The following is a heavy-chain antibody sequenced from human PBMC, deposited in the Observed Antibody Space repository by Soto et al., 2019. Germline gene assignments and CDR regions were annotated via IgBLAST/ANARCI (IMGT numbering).Heavy chain of an antibody. CDR2: MYYTGFS. V-gene: IGHV4-59*02. D-gene: IGHD2-15*01. CDR1: GDSVTSHY. Sequence: SETLSLTCSFSGDSVTSHYLTWIRQSPEKGLEWIGYMYYTGFSHYNPSLKSRVTISLDTSKNQFSLKLSSVTAADTAVYYCARDKSPPGRSDNWFDPWGQGTLVTVSS. J-gene: IGHJ5*02. CDR3: ARDKSPPGRSDNWFDP.